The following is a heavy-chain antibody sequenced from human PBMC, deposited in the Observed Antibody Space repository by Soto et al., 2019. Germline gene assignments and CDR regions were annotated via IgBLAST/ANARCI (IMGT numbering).Heavy chain of an antibody. J-gene: IGHJ4*02. CDR3: ARVWESGIVVARIFDY. D-gene: IGHD3-22*01. Sequence: AGGSLRLSCAASGFTFSDHYMAWIRQAPGKGLEIVAHMSGSGSSEDYGDSVKGRFTISRDNAKNTLCLQMNSLRAEDTAVYYCARVWESGIVVARIFDYWGQGTLVTVSS. CDR1: GFTFSDHY. V-gene: IGHV3-11*04. CDR2: MSGSGSSE.